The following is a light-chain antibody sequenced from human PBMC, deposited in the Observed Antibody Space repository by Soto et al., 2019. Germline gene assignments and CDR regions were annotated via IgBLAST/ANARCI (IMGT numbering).Light chain of an antibody. CDR1: QTINSN. CDR3: QQYNYWPPRT. J-gene: IGKJ1*01. Sequence: EVVMTQSPATLSVSTGERATLSCRASQTINSNLAWYQQKPGQAPRLLIHGATTRATGIPGRFSGSGSGTEFTLTISSLQSEDIAVYYCQQYNYWPPRTFGQGTKVDI. CDR2: GAT. V-gene: IGKV3-15*01.